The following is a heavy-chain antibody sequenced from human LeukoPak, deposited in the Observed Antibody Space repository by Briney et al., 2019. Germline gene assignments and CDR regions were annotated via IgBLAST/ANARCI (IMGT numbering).Heavy chain of an antibody. J-gene: IGHJ4*02. V-gene: IGHV3-23*01. Sequence: GGSLRLSCAVSGITLSNYGMSWVRQAPGKGLEWVAGISDRGGSTNYADSVKGRFTISRGNPKNTLYLQMNSLRAEDTAVYFCAKRGVVIRVILVGFHKEAYYFDSWGQGALVTVFS. CDR2: ISDRGGST. D-gene: IGHD3-22*01. CDR3: AKRGVVIRVILVGFHKEAYYFDS. CDR1: GITLSNYG.